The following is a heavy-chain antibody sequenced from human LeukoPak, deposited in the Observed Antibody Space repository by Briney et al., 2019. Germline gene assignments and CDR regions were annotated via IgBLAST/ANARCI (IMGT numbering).Heavy chain of an antibody. D-gene: IGHD3-10*01. CDR3: ALARVGVQGIFDS. J-gene: IGHJ5*01. CDR2: VYDSGST. Sequence: PSETLSLTCTVSGDSISGFYRTWIRQPPGKGLEWIGYVYDSGSTNYDPSLKSRVTISIDTSKNHFSLHLSSVTAADTAVYYCALARVGVQGIFDSWGQGTLVTVSS. V-gene: IGHV4-59*01. CDR1: GDSISGFY.